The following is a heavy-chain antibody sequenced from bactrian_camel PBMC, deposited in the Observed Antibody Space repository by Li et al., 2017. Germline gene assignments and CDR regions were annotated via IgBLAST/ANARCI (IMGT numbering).Heavy chain of an antibody. CDR1: GFTFSNYK. V-gene: IGHV3S40*01. CDR2: ITSGGGMT. Sequence: VQLVESGGDLVQPGGSLSLSCAASGFTFSNYKMNWVRQAPGKGLEWVSGITSGGGMTYYADSVKERFTISRDNAQITLYLQLNSLIPGDTATYYCAADRGVYCGGGYRYAPRFGTKGQGTQVTVS. D-gene: IGHD2*01. J-gene: IGHJ4*01.